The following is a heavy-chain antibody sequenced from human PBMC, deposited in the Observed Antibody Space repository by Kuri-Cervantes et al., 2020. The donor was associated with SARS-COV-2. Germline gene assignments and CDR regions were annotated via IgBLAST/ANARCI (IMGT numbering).Heavy chain of an antibody. CDR3: ARDRLGRYYFDY. CDR1: GGSISSYY. Sequence: SETLSLTCTVSGGSISSYYWSWIRQPPGKGLGWIGYIYYSGSTNYNPSLKSRVTISVDTSKNQFSLKLSSVTAADTAVYYCARDRLGRYYFDYWGQGTLVTVSS. D-gene: IGHD7-27*01. V-gene: IGHV4-59*01. J-gene: IGHJ4*02. CDR2: IYYSGST.